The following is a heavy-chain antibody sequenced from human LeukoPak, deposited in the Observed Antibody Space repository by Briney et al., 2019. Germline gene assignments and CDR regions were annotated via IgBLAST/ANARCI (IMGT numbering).Heavy chain of an antibody. Sequence: SETLSLTCTVSGGSISSYYWSWIRQPPGKGLEWIGYIYYSGSTNYNPSLKSRVTISVDTSKNQFSLKLNSVTAADTAVYYCARERFYSGSYYDYYYGMDVWGQGTTVTVSS. J-gene: IGHJ6*02. CDR1: GGSISSYY. CDR2: IYYSGST. V-gene: IGHV4-59*01. CDR3: ARERFYSGSYYDYYYGMDV. D-gene: IGHD1-26*01.